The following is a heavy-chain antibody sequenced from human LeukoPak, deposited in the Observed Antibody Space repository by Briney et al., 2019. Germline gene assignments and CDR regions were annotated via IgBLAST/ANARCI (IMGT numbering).Heavy chain of an antibody. CDR2: IYYSGST. J-gene: IGHJ6*03. CDR3: ARGDFWSGYRYYMDV. V-gene: IGHV4-59*01. CDR1: GGSFSGYY. Sequence: PSETLSLTCAVYGGSFSGYYWSWIRQPPGKGLEWIGYIYYSGSTNYNPSLKSRVTISVDTSKNQFSLKLSSVTAADTAVYYCARGDFWSGYRYYMDVWGKGTTVTVSS. D-gene: IGHD3-3*01.